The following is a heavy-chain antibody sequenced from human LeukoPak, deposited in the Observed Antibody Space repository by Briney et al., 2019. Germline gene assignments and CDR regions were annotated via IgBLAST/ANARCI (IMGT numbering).Heavy chain of an antibody. V-gene: IGHV3-48*03. CDR2: ISSGGSIK. J-gene: IGHJ4*02. Sequence: TGGSLRLSCAASGFTFSNYDMNWVRQAPGKGLEWVSPISSGGSIKYYADSLKGRFTISRDNAKNSLYLQMNSLRAEDTAVYYCARRYCSSTDCLFDYWGQGTLVTVSS. D-gene: IGHD2-2*01. CDR3: ARRYCSSTDCLFDY. CDR1: GFTFSNYD.